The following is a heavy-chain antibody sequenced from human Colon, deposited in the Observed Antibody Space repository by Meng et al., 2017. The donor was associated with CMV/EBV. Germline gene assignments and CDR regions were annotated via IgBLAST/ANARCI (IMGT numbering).Heavy chain of an antibody. CDR3: VRDLTGEEDY. D-gene: IGHD7-27*01. J-gene: IGHJ4*02. CDR1: GGSLGRHY. V-gene: IGHV4-34*01. Sequence: SLPCAVSGGSLGRHYWSCIRQSPGKGLEWIGDINTSGRPNYNPSLKSRVTISIDTSRNQFYLNVNSVTAADTAVYYCVRDLTGEEDYWGQGNLVTVSS. CDR2: INTSGRP.